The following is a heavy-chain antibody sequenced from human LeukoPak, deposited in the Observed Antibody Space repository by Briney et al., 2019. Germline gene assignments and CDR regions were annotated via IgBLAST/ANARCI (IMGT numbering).Heavy chain of an antibody. CDR2: ISGGGSNT. J-gene: IGHJ6*02. D-gene: IGHD3-16*01. V-gene: IGHV3-23*01. CDR1: GFTSSNYA. Sequence: GGSLRLSCAPSGFTSSNYAMSWVRQAAGEGLEWVGAISGGGSNTYHAGSVEGSLTISRDNSKNTMYLQMNRLRAEDTAVKYLARDGAGVSNPMDFWGQGTTVTVSS. CDR3: ARDGAGVSNPMDF.